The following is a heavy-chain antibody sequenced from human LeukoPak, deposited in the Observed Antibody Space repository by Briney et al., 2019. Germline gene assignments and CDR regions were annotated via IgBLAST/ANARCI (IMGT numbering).Heavy chain of an antibody. CDR2: IKEDGSEK. Sequence: GGSLRLSCAASGFTFSSSWMSWVRPAPGKGPERVANIKEDGSEKYYVDSVKGRFTISRDNARNSLYLQMNSLRAEDTAVYYCARNYNYGFDYWGQGTLVTVSS. V-gene: IGHV3-7*04. CDR1: GFTFSSSW. CDR3: ARNYNYGFDY. D-gene: IGHD5-18*01. J-gene: IGHJ4*02.